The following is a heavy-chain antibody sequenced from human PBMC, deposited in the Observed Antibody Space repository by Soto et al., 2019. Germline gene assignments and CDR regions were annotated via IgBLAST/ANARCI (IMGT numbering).Heavy chain of an antibody. D-gene: IGHD5-12*01. V-gene: IGHV5-51*01. J-gene: IGHJ6*02. CDR1: GYSFSNNW. CDR2: IYPGDSDT. CDR3: ASLSGYASDYYYGIDV. Sequence: GESLKISCKGSGYSFSNNWIGWVRQMPGKGLEWMGIIYPGDSDTRYTPSFQGQVTFSADRSISTAYLQWTSLKASDTAIYYCASLSGYASDYYYGIDVWGQGTTVTVS.